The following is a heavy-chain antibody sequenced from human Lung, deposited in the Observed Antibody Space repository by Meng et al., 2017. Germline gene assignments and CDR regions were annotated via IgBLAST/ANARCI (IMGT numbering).Heavy chain of an antibody. V-gene: IGHV1-3*01. CDR1: GYTFTSYA. CDR2: INAGNGNT. CDR3: AGSMGGLFGVVIIGAY. Sequence: QARALQSGAAVKKPGASVKVSCKASGYTFTSYAMHWVRQAPGKRLEWMGWINAGNGNTKYSQKFQGRVTITRDTSASTAYMELSSLRSEDTAVYYCAGSMGGLFGVVIIGAYWGQGTLVTVSS. D-gene: IGHD3-3*01. J-gene: IGHJ4*02.